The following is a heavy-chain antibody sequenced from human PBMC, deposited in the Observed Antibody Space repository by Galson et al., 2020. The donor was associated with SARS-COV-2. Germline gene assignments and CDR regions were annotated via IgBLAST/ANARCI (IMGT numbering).Heavy chain of an antibody. CDR3: ASDYYGSGRYDNWFDP. Sequence: GGSLRLSCAASGFSFSTYAMHWVRQAPGKGLEWVAVIWSDGSHKSYADSVKGRFIISRDNSKNTLYLQMISLRAEDTAVYYCASDYYGSGRYDNWFDPWGQGTLVTVSS. D-gene: IGHD3-10*01. V-gene: IGHV3-33*01. J-gene: IGHJ5*02. CDR2: IWSDGSHK. CDR1: GFSFSTYA.